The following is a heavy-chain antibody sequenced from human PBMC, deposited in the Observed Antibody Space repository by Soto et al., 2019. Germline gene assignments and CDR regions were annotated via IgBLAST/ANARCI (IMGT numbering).Heavy chain of an antibody. Sequence: PSETLSLTCTVSGGSISSSSYYWGWIRQPPGKGLEWIGSIYYSGSTYYNPSLKSRVTISVDTSKNQFSLKLSSVTAADTAVYYCATFYYYDSSSFYWGQGTLVTVSS. J-gene: IGHJ4*02. CDR3: ATFYYYDSSSFY. CDR1: GGSISSSSYY. D-gene: IGHD3-22*01. V-gene: IGHV4-39*01. CDR2: IYYSGST.